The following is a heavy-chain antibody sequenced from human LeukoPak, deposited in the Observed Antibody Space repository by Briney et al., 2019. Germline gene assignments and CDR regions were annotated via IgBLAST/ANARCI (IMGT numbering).Heavy chain of an antibody. J-gene: IGHJ4*02. D-gene: IGHD3-10*01. Sequence: GGSLRLSCAASGFTFSSYGMHWVRQAPGKGLEWVAVISYDGSNKYYVDSVKGRFTISRDNSKNTLYLQMNSLRAEDTAVYYCAKDQAQVPWFGELLAPMTFDYWGQGTLVTVSS. V-gene: IGHV3-30*18. CDR1: GFTFSSYG. CDR2: ISYDGSNK. CDR3: AKDQAQVPWFGELLAPMTFDY.